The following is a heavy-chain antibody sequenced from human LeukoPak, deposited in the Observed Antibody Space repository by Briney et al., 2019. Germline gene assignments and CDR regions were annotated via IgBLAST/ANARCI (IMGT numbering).Heavy chain of an antibody. D-gene: IGHD3-3*01. V-gene: IGHV1-8*01. Sequence: ASEKVSCKASGDTFTSYDINWVRQATGQGLEWMGWMNPNSGNTGYAQKFQGRVTMTRNTSISTAYMELSSLRSEDTAVYYCARSAYYDFCSGYYTGWCDPCGQGTLVTVSS. CDR1: GDTFTSYD. CDR3: ARSAYYDFCSGYYTGWCDP. J-gene: IGHJ5*02. CDR2: MNPNSGNT.